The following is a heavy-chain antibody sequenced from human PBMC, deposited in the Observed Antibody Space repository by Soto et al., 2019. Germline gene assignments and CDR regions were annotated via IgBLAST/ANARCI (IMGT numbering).Heavy chain of an antibody. CDR1: GYSFTSYW. V-gene: IGHV5-51*01. Sequence: GESLKISCKGSGYSFTSYWIAWVRQMPGKGLEWTGIISPGDSDTRYSPSFQGQVTISADKSISTAYLQWSSLKASDTAMYYCAKLPYGAASGIKYYFDYWGQGTLVTVSS. CDR2: ISPGDSDT. D-gene: IGHD6-13*01. J-gene: IGHJ4*02. CDR3: AKLPYGAASGIKYYFDY.